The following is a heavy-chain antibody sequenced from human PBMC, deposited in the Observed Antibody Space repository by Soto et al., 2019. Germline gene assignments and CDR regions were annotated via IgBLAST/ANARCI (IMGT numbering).Heavy chain of an antibody. Sequence: GGSLRLSCTASGFTFGDYAMSWFRQAPGKGLEWVGFIRSKAYGGTTEYAASVKGRFTISRDDSKSIEYLQMNSLKTEDTAVYYCTRDPGYGFLYGDYYGMDVWGQGTTVTVSS. J-gene: IGHJ6*02. CDR1: GFTFGDYA. CDR3: TRDPGYGFLYGDYYGMDV. V-gene: IGHV3-49*03. D-gene: IGHD5-18*01. CDR2: IRSKAYGGTT.